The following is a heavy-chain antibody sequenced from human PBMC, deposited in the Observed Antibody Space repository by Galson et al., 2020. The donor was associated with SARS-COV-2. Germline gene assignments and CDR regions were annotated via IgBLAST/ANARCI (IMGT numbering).Heavy chain of an antibody. Sequence: LSLTCAASGYSFNDYYMSWIRQAPGKGLEWVSYISSNGSYTNYADSVKGRFTISRDNAKKSQYLQMNSLRAEDTAVYYCARDGRDCSGGICYGAEYFQHWGEGTLVIVSS. D-gene: IGHD2-15*01. J-gene: IGHJ1*01. CDR3: ARDGRDCSGGICYGAEYFQH. CDR1: GYSFNDYY. CDR2: ISSNGSYT. V-gene: IGHV3-11*06.